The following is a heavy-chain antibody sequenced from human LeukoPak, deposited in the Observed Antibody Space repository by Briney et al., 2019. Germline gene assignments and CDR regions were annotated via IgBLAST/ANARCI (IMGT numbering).Heavy chain of an antibody. J-gene: IGHJ4*02. CDR2: IRSKANSYAT. D-gene: IGHD6-13*01. CDR1: GFTFSGSA. Sequence: GGSLRLSCAASGFTFSGSAMHWVRQASGKGLEWVGRIRSKANSYATAYAASVKGRFTISRDDSKNTAYLQMNSLRAEDTAVYYCARELQLVSEFGFGYWGQGTLVTVSS. V-gene: IGHV3-73*01. CDR3: ARELQLVSEFGFGY.